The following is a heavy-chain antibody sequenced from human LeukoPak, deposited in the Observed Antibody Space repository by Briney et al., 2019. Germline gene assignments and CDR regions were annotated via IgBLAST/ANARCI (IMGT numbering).Heavy chain of an antibody. CDR1: GFTFSSYA. J-gene: IGHJ4*02. CDR2: ISGSGGST. D-gene: IGHD6-19*01. Sequence: GGALRLSCAASGFTFSSYALSWVRQAPGKGLECVSAISGSGGSTYSADSLKGRFTISRDNSKNTLYLQINSLRADDTAVFYCARGGLGSAFDNWGQGTLVTVSS. V-gene: IGHV3-23*01. CDR3: ARGGLGSAFDN.